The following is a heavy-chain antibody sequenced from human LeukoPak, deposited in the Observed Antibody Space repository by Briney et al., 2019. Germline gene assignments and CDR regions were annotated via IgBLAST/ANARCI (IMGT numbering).Heavy chain of an antibody. V-gene: IGHV3-21*01. CDR3: ARDVVFYYYDSSGYFGGFDI. D-gene: IGHD3-22*01. CDR2: ITSSSSYI. J-gene: IGHJ3*02. CDR1: GFTFSSYN. Sequence: GGSLRLSCAASGFTFSSYNMTWVRQAPGKGLEWVSSITSSSSYIHYADSVKGRFTISRDNAKNSLYLQMNSLRAEDTAVYYCARDVVFYYYDSSGYFGGFDIWGQGTMVTVSS.